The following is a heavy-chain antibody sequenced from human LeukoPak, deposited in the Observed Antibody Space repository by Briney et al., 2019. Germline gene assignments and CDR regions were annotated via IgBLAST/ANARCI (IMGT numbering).Heavy chain of an antibody. D-gene: IGHD3-3*01. CDR3: ARFWLSAFDI. CDR2: IYPDDSDT. V-gene: IGHV5-51*01. J-gene: IGHJ3*02. Sequence: GQSLNIYCQGSRFSSTYYCMACTRQMPGKGLEWMGIIYPDDSDTRYSPSFQGQVTISADKSISTAYLQWSSLKASDTAMYYCARFWLSAFDIWGQGTMVTVSS. CDR1: RFSSTYYC.